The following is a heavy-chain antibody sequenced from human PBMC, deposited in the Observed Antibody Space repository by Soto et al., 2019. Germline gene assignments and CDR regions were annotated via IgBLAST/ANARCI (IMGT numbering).Heavy chain of an antibody. J-gene: IGHJ4*02. CDR1: GFTISIAR. V-gene: IGHV3-23*01. CDR3: AKNNWLEY. Sequence: PGGSLSLSDAAAGFTISIARINWVRQAPGKGLEWVSSISIGGDNTYYADSVKGRVTISRDSSKNTVYLQMNSLRAEDTAIYYCAKNNWLEYWGQGTLVTGSS. CDR2: ISIGGDNT.